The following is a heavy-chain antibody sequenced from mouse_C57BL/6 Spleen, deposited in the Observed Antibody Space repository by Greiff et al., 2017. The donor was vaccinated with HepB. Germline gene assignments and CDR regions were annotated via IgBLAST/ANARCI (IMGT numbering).Heavy chain of an antibody. V-gene: IGHV1-76*01. CDR2: IYPGSGNT. J-gene: IGHJ3*01. D-gene: IGHD2-3*01. Sequence: VQRVESGAELVRPGASVKLSCKASGYTFTDYYINWVKQRPGQGLEWIARIYPGSGNTYYNEKFKGKATLTAEKSSSTAYMQLSSLTSEDSAVYFCARWDDGLFAYWGQGTLVTVSA. CDR1: GYTFTDYY. CDR3: ARWDDGLFAY.